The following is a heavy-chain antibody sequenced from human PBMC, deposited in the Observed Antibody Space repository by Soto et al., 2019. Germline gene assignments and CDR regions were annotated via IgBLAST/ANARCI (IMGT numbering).Heavy chain of an antibody. D-gene: IGHD6-13*01. Sequence: PSETLSLTCTVSGASMNSYHWSWIRQPAGKGLEWIGHIHSSGSTNYNPSLKSRVTMSVDMSKNQFSLRLMSLTAADTAVYYCARDKGVAAAGITWFDPWGQGSLVTVSS. V-gene: IGHV4-4*07. CDR1: GASMNSYH. CDR2: IHSSGST. CDR3: ARDKGVAAAGITWFDP. J-gene: IGHJ5*02.